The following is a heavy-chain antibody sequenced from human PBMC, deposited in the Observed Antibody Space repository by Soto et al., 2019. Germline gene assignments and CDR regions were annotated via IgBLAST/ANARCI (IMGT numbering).Heavy chain of an antibody. CDR1: AYTFTSYA. J-gene: IGHJ6*02. CDR2: INAGNGNT. Sequence: GASVKVSCKASAYTFTSYAMHWVRQAPGQRLEWMGWINAGNGNTKYSQKFQGRVTITRDTSASTAYMELSSLRSEDTAVYYCARDQYLYGDYTTYYYYYGMDVWGQGTTVTVSS. D-gene: IGHD4-17*01. V-gene: IGHV1-3*01. CDR3: ARDQYLYGDYTTYYYYYGMDV.